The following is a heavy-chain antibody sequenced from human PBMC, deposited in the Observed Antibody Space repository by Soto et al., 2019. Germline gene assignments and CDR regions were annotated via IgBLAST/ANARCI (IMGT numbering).Heavy chain of an antibody. D-gene: IGHD1-1*01. CDR2: ISAHNGNT. CDR3: ARGGYGDN. CDR1: GYDFTTYG. J-gene: IGHJ4*02. Sequence: QVHLVQSGAEVKKPGASVKVSCKGSGYDFTTYGITWVRQAPGQGLEWMAWISAHNGNTDYAQKLQGRVTVTRDTSRSTAYRERRSLRSDDTAGYHWARGGYGDNWGQGARVTVPS. V-gene: IGHV1-18*01.